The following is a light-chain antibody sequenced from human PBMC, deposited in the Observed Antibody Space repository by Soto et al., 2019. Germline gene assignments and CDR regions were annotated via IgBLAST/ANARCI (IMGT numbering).Light chain of an antibody. V-gene: IGKV1-6*01. CDR2: AAS. Sequence: AIQMTQSPSSLFASVGDRVTITCRASQGIRNDLGWYQQKPGKAPKLLIYAASSLQSGVPSRFSGSGSGTDFTLTISSLQPEDFATYYRLQDFNYPWTFGQGTKVEIK. CDR3: LQDFNYPWT. CDR1: QGIRND. J-gene: IGKJ1*01.